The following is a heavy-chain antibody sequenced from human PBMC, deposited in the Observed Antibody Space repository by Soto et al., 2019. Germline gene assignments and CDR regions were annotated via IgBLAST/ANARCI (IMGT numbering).Heavy chain of an antibody. CDR2: IIPIFGTA. J-gene: IGHJ6*02. D-gene: IGHD1-7*01. Sequence: SVKVSCKASGCTFSSYAISWVRQAPGQGLEWMGGIIPIFGTANYAQKFQGRVTITADESTSTAYMELSSLRSEETAVYYCARVLKITGTTKHYGMDVWGHGTTVTVSS. V-gene: IGHV1-69*13. CDR1: GCTFSSYA. CDR3: ARVLKITGTTKHYGMDV.